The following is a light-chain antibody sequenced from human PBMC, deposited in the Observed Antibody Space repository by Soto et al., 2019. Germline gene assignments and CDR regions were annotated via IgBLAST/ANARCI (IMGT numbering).Light chain of an antibody. CDR1: QDISKY. V-gene: IGKV1-33*01. J-gene: IGKJ4*01. CDR3: QQYDNLLT. Sequence: DIQMTQSPSTLSGSVGDRVTITCRASQDISKYLNWYQQKPGKAPKLLIYDASNLETGVPSRFSGSGSGTDFTFTISSLQPEDIATYYCQQYDNLLTFGGGTKVDIK. CDR2: DAS.